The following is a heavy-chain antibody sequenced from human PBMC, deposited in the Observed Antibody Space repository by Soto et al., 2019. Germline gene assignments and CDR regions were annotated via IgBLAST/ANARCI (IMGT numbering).Heavy chain of an antibody. Sequence: QVQLVQSGAEMKEPGSSVKVSCKTSGGTFSSSAISWLRQAPGQGLEWMGGIIPLFRTPDYAQKFQGRVTIAADESTSTADMELSSLRSEDMAVYYCARDNDRLQLGGNYYYSLDVWGQGTTIPGSS. CDR1: GGTFSSSA. V-gene: IGHV1-69*12. J-gene: IGHJ6*02. D-gene: IGHD4-4*01. CDR3: ARDNDRLQLGGNYYYSLDV. CDR2: IIPLFRTP.